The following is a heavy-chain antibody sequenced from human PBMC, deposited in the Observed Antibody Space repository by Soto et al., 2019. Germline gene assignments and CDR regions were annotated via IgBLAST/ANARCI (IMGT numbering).Heavy chain of an antibody. CDR3: ARGPYCGSTSCYKDYYYYGMDV. J-gene: IGHJ6*02. CDR2: ISAYNGNT. D-gene: IGHD2-2*02. Sequence: ASVKVSCKASGYTFTSYGISWVRQAPGQGLEWMGWISAYNGNTNYAQKLQGRVTMTTDTSTSTAYMELRSLRSDDTAVYYCARGPYCGSTSCYKDYYYYGMDVWGQGTTVTVSS. CDR1: GYTFTSYG. V-gene: IGHV1-18*04.